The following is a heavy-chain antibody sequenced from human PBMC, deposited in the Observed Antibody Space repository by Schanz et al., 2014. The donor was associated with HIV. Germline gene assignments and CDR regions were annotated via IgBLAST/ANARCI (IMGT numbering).Heavy chain of an antibody. D-gene: IGHD4-4*01. CDR2: ISWNSGSI. CDR1: GFTFDDYA. J-gene: IGHJ6*02. Sequence: EVQLVESGGGLVQPGRSLRLSCAASGFTFDDYAMHWVRQAPGKGLEWVSGISWNSGSIGYVDSVKGRFTISRDESKNTLYLQMNSLRVEDTAVYYCARETVNYYYGMDVWGQGTTVTVSS. CDR3: ARETVNYYYGMDV. V-gene: IGHV3-9*01.